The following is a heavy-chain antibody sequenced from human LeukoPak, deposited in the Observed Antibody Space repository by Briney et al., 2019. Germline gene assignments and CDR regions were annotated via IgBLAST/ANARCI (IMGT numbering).Heavy chain of an antibody. CDR1: GGTFSSYA. J-gene: IGHJ4*02. V-gene: IGHV1-69*13. CDR3: AREGMVRGVIRLSDFDY. CDR2: IIPIFGTA. Sequence: ASVKVSCKASGGTFSSYAISWVRQAPGQGLEWMGGIIPIFGTANYAQKFQGRVTITADESTSTAYMELSSLRSEDTAVYYCAREGMVRGVIRLSDFDYWGQGTLVTVSS. D-gene: IGHD3-10*01.